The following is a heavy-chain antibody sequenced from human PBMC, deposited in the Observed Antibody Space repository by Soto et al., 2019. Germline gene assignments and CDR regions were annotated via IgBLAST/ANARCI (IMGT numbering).Heavy chain of an antibody. Sequence: ASVKVSCKASGYTFTSYDINWVRQATGQGLEWMGWMNSNSGNTGCAQKFQGRVTMTRNTSISTAYMELSRLRSEDTAVYYCARPRGDYGSGSYDYWGQGTLVTVSS. J-gene: IGHJ4*02. D-gene: IGHD6-19*01. CDR1: GYTFTSYD. CDR2: MNSNSGNT. V-gene: IGHV1-8*01. CDR3: ARPRGDYGSGSYDY.